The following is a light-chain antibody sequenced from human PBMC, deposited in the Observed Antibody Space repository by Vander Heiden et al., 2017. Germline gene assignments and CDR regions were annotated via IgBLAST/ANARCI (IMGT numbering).Light chain of an antibody. Sequence: TLSLSPGERATLSCRASQSVSSSYLGWYQQKPGQAPRLLIYGASRRATGIPDRFSGSGSGTDFTRTISRLEPEDFAVYYCQQFGTSPVTFGQGTKVEIK. J-gene: IGKJ2*01. CDR3: QQFGTSPVT. CDR2: GAS. V-gene: IGKV3-20*01. CDR1: QSVSSSY.